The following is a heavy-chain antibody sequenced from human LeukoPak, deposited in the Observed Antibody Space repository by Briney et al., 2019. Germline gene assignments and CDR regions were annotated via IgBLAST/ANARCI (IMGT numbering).Heavy chain of an antibody. D-gene: IGHD4-23*01. CDR2: TNPSGGST. V-gene: IGHV1-46*01. CDR1: GYTFTTYY. CDR3: ASTTVVTLSYYYYMDV. J-gene: IGHJ6*03. Sequence: ASVKVSCKASGYTFTTYYMHWVRQAPGQGLEWMGITNPSGGSTTYAQKFQGRVTMTRDTSTSTVYMELNNLRSEDTAVYYCASTTVVTLSYYYYMDVWGKGTTVTVSS.